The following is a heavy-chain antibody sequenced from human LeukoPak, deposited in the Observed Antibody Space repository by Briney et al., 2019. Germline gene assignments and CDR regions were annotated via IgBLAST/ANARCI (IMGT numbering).Heavy chain of an antibody. Sequence: SETLSLTCTVSGVSISSHYWSWIRQPPGKGPEWIAYMFDSERTKGNPSLNSRITLSADTSKNQFSLRLSSVTAADTAVYYCATIKRGSIYGYFDFWGQGILVTVSS. CDR2: MFDSERT. V-gene: IGHV4-59*11. CDR3: ATIKRGSIYGYFDF. CDR1: GVSISSHY. J-gene: IGHJ4*02. D-gene: IGHD5-18*01.